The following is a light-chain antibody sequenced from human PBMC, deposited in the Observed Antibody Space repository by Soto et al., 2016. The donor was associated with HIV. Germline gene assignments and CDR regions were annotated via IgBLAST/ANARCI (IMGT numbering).Light chain of an antibody. CDR1: QSVSTY. J-gene: IGKJ1*01. CDR3: QQSYNTPWM. V-gene: IGKV1-39*01. Sequence: DPVSISCRASQSVSTYVNWFQQKPGKAPKLLIYTASNLQTGVPSRFRGSGFGTDFTLTISSLQPEDFATYYCQQSYNTPWMFGQGTKVEIK. CDR2: TAS.